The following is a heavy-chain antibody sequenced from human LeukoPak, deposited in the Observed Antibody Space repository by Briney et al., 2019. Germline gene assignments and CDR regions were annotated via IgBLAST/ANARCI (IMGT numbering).Heavy chain of an antibody. J-gene: IGHJ4*02. CDR1: GFTFSSYA. D-gene: IGHD3-16*02. CDR3: ARASHLYDYVWGSYRLVGHFDY. CDR2: ISGSGGST. V-gene: IGHV3-23*01. Sequence: GGSLRLSCAASGFTFSSYAMSWVRQAPGKGLEWVSAISGSGGSTYYADSVKGRFTISRDNSKNTLYLQMNSLRAEDTAVYYCARASHLYDYVWGSYRLVGHFDYWGQGTLVTVSS.